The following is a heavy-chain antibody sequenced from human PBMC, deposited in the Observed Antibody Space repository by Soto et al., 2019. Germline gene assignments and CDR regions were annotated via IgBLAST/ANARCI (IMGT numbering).Heavy chain of an antibody. CDR2: IYSGGST. CDR1: GFTVSSNY. CDR3: ARVDYYDSSGYYPFDY. J-gene: IGHJ4*02. Sequence: PGGSLRLSCAASGFTVSSNYMSWVRQAPGKGLEWVSVIYSGGSTYYADSVKGRFTISRDNSKNTLYLQMNSLRAEDTAVYYCARVDYYDSSGYYPFDYWGQGTLVTVSS. D-gene: IGHD3-22*01. V-gene: IGHV3-66*01.